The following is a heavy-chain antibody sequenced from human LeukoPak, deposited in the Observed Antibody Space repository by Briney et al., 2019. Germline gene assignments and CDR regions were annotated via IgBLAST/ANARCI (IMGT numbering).Heavy chain of an antibody. V-gene: IGHV3-64*01. CDR2: ISSNGGST. CDR3: ARSVVVAANIDY. Sequence: GGSLRLSCAASGFTFSTYAMHWVRQAPGKGLEYVSAISSNGGSTYYANSVKGRFSISRDNPKNTLYLQLGSLRAEDMAVYYCARSVVVAANIDYWGQGTLVTVSS. CDR1: GFTFSTYA. D-gene: IGHD2-15*01. J-gene: IGHJ4*02.